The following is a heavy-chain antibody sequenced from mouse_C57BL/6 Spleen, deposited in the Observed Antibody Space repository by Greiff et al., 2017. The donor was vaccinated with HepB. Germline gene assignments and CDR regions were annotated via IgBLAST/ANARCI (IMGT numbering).Heavy chain of an antibody. V-gene: IGHV1-61*01. CDR1: GYTFTSYW. CDR2: IYPSDSET. Sequence: QVQLQQPGAELVRPGSSVKLSCKASGYTFTSYWMDWVKQRPGQGLEWIGNIYPSDSETHYNQKFKDKATLTVDKSSSTAYMQLSSLTSEDSAVYYSARLSTTVVARFDYWGQGTTLTVSS. J-gene: IGHJ2*01. CDR3: ARLSTTVVARFDY. D-gene: IGHD1-1*01.